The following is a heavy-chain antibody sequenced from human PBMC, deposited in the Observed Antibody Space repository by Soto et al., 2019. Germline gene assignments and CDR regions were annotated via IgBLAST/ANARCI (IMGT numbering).Heavy chain of an antibody. J-gene: IGHJ4*02. V-gene: IGHV3-23*01. CDR3: AKDLLGFLEWLAFDY. Sequence: EVQLLESGGGLLQPGGSLRLSCAASGFTFSSYAMSWVRQAPGKGLEWVSAISGSGGSTYYADSVKGRFTISRDNSKNTLYLQMNSLRAEDTAVYYCAKDLLGFLEWLAFDYWGQGTLVTVSS. D-gene: IGHD3-3*01. CDR2: ISGSGGST. CDR1: GFTFSSYA.